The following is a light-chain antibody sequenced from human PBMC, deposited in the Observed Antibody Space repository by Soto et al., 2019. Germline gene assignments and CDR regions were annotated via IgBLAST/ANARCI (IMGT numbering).Light chain of an antibody. CDR3: GTWDSSLSAV. Sequence: QSVLTQPPSVSAAPGQKVTTSCSGSSSNIGNNYVSWYQQLPGTAPKLLIYDNNKRPSGIPDRFSGSKSGTSATLGITGLQTGDEADYYCGTWDSSLSAVFGGGTKVTVL. CDR2: DNN. V-gene: IGLV1-51*01. CDR1: SSNIGNNY. J-gene: IGLJ2*01.